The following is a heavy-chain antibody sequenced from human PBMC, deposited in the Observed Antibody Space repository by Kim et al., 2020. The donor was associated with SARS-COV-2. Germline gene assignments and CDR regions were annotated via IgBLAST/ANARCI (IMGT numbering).Heavy chain of an antibody. D-gene: IGHD1-20*01. V-gene: IGHV4-59*13. CDR2: IYYRGST. J-gene: IGHJ5*02. CDR3: ARETVYNSFDT. CDR1: GGSISTKY. Sequence: SETLSLTCTVSGGSISTKYWSWLRQPPGKGLEWIGYIYYRGSTNYNPSLKSRVTMSVDTSKNQFSLKLTSVTASATAVFYCARETVYNSFDTWGQGTLVT.